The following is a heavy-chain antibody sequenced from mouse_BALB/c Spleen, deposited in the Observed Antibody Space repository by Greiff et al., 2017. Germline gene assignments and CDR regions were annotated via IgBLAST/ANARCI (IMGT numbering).Heavy chain of an antibody. J-gene: IGHJ3*01. CDR1: GFNIKDTY. D-gene: IGHD1-3*01. V-gene: IGHV14-3*02. CDR3: ASADNQAWFAY. Sequence: VQLQQSGAELVKPGASVKLSCTASGFNIKDTYMHWVKQRPEQGLEWIGRIDPANGNTKYDPKFQGKATITADTSSNTAYLQLSSMTSEDTAVYYCASADNQAWFAYGGQGTRVTVSA. CDR2: IDPANGNT.